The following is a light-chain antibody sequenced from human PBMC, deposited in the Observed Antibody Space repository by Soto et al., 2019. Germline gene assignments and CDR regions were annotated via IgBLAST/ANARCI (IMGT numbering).Light chain of an antibody. Sequence: QSALTQPRSVSGSPGQSVTISCTGTSGDVGGYNYVSWYQHHPGKVPKLVIYEVAERPSGVPARFSGSKSGNTASLTISDLQPEDEADYYCCSFAGAYTLDVVFGGGTKVTV. CDR2: EVA. J-gene: IGLJ2*01. CDR1: SGDVGGYNY. CDR3: CSFAGAYTLDVV. V-gene: IGLV2-11*01.